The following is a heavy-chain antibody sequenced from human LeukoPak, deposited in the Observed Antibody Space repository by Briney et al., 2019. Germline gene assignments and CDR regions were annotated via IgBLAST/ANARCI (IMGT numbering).Heavy chain of an antibody. D-gene: IGHD3-10*01. V-gene: IGHV5-51*01. CDR2: IYPADSDT. Sequence: GESLEISCKGSGYNFSDYWIAWVRQKPGKGLEWMGIIYPADSDTTYSPSFQGQVTISVDKSISTAYLQWSSLKASDTAMYYCARHRRKSIIGTASSRGFDSWGQGTLVTVSS. CDR3: ARHRRKSIIGTASSRGFDS. J-gene: IGHJ4*02. CDR1: GYNFSDYW.